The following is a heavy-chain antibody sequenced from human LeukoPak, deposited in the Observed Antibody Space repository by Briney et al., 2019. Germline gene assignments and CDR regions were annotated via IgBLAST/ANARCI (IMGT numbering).Heavy chain of an antibody. CDR1: GFTFSSYS. V-gene: IGHV3-48*01. CDR2: ISSSISTL. Sequence: GGSLRLSCAASGFTFSSYSMNWVRQAPGKGLEWVPYISSSISTLYYADSVKGRFNISRDNANHSLYLQMNSLRAEDTAVYYCARVRGSYYLDYWGQGTLVTVS. CDR3: ARVRGSYYLDY. D-gene: IGHD1-26*01. J-gene: IGHJ4*02.